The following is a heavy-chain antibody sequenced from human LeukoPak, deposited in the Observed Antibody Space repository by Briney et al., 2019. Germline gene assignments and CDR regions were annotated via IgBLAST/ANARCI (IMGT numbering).Heavy chain of an antibody. J-gene: IGHJ4*02. CDR1: GITFSSYA. CDR2: ISYDGSNK. V-gene: IGHV3-30-3*01. CDR3: ARDGSSGWTWYFDY. Sequence: GGSLRLSCAASGITFSSYAMHWVRQAPGKGLEWVAVISYDGSNKYNADSVKGRFTISRDNSKNTLYLQMNSLRAEDTAVYYCARDGSSGWTWYFDYWGQGTLVTVSS. D-gene: IGHD6-19*01.